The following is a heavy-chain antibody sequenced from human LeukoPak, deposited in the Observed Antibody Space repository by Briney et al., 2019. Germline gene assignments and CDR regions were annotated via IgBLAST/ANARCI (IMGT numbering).Heavy chain of an antibody. V-gene: IGHV3-23*01. D-gene: IGHD3-9*01. CDR1: GFTVSTSY. Sequence: GGSLRLSCAASGFTVSTSYMSWVRQAPGKGLEWVSAISGSGGSTYYADSVKGRFTISRDNSKNTLYLQMNSLRAEDTAVYYCARDSSRSRYFDWYYFDYWGQGTLVTVSS. CDR3: ARDSSRSRYFDWYYFDY. CDR2: ISGSGGST. J-gene: IGHJ4*02.